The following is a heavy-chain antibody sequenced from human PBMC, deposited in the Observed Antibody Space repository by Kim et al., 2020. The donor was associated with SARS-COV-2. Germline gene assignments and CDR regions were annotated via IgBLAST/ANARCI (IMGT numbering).Heavy chain of an antibody. CDR2: IYYSGST. V-gene: IGHV4-59*08. Sequence: SETLSLTCTVSGGSISSYYWSWIRQPPGKGLEWIGYIYYSGSTNYNPSLKSRVTISVDTSKNQFSLKLSSVTAADTAVYYCARHAREWGLLARRYWYFDLWGRGTLVTVSS. CDR3: ARHAREWGLLARRYWYFDL. CDR1: GGSISSYY. D-gene: IGHD1-26*01. J-gene: IGHJ2*01.